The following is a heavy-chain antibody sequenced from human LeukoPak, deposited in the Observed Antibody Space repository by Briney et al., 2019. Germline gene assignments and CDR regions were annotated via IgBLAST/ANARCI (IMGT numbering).Heavy chain of an antibody. V-gene: IGHV1-69*04. J-gene: IGHJ4*02. D-gene: IGHD6-19*01. CDR2: IFPILGTV. CDR3: ARVPQGGSWPYYFDY. Sequence: SVNGSCKASGGTFTTYAISWVRQAPGPGIEWVGRIFPILGTVNYAPNSQGRVTITADRSTTTAYMELSSLRSEDTALYYCARVPQGGSWPYYFDYSGEGAPV. CDR1: GGTFTTYA.